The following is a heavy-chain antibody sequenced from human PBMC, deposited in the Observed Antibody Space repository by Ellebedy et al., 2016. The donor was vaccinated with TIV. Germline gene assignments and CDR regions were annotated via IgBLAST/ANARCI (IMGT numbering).Heavy chain of an antibody. CDR2: ISGDGRST. CDR1: GFSFTFYA. CDR3: MKAMAAGTDLYYYYGMDI. Sequence: GGSLRLSCSASGFSFTFYAIYWVRQAPGKGLEYVSAISGDGRSTYYADSVKGRFIISRDNSKNTLYLAMSSLRVEDTATYYCMKAMAAGTDLYYYYGMDIWGQGTKVTVSS. V-gene: IGHV3-64D*06. J-gene: IGHJ6*02. D-gene: IGHD6-13*01.